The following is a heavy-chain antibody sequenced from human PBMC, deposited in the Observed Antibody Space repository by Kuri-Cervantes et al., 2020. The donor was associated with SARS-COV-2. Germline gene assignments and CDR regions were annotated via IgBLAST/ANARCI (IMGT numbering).Heavy chain of an antibody. CDR3: AGGRIGYISGWSYWYFDL. D-gene: IGHD6-19*01. V-gene: IGHV4-34*01. CDR2: INHSGST. CDR1: GGSFSGYY. Sequence: SQTLSLTCAVYGGSFSGYYWSWIRQPPGKGLEWIGEINHSGSTNYNPSLKSRVTISVDTSKNQFSLKLSSVTAADTAVYYCAGGRIGYISGWSYWYFDLWGRGTLVTVSS. J-gene: IGHJ2*01.